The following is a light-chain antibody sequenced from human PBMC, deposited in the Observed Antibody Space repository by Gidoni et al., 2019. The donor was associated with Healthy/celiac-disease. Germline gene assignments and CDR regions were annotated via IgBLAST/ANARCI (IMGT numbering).Light chain of an antibody. V-gene: IGKV3D-7*01. Sequence: EIVMTQSPATLSLSPGERATLSCRASQSVSSSYLSWYQQKPGQAPRLLIYGASTRATGIPARFSGSGSGTDFTLTISSLQPEDFAVYYCLTTFXQXTKVEIK. CDR2: GAS. J-gene: IGKJ1*01. CDR3: LTT. CDR1: QSVSSSY.